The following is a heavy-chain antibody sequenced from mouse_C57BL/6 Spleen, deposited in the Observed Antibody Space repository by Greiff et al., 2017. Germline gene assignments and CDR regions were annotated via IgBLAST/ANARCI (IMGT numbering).Heavy chain of an antibody. D-gene: IGHD2-4*01. V-gene: IGHV1-64*01. CDR3: ARMGLVVSDYDGAWFAY. J-gene: IGHJ3*01. Sequence: QVQLQQSGAELVKPGASVKLSCKASGYTFTSYWMHWVKQRPGQGLEWIGMIHPNSGSTNYNEKFKSKATLTVDKSSSTAYMQLSSLTSEDSAVYYCARMGLVVSDYDGAWFAYWGQGTLVTVSA. CDR1: GYTFTSYW. CDR2: IHPNSGST.